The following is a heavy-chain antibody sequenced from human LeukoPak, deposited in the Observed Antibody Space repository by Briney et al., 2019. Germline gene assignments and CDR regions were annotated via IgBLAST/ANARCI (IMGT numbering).Heavy chain of an antibody. D-gene: IGHD6-13*01. CDR1: GYSFASYW. CDR2: IYPGDSDT. CDR3: ARHRYSSSWYSDYDF. V-gene: IGHV5-51*01. Sequence: GESLKISCKGSGYSFASYWIGWVRQMPGKGLEWMGIIYPGDSDTRYSPSFQGQVTISADKSISTAYLQWSSLKASDTAIYYCARHRYSSSWYSDYDFWGQGTLVTVSS. J-gene: IGHJ4*02.